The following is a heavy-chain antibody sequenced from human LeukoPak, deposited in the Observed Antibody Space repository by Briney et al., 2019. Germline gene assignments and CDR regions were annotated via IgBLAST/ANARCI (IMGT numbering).Heavy chain of an antibody. Sequence: GASVTVSFKSSGYIFTKYGISWVRQAPGQGREGMGWISTYDGNANYAQQLQGRVTMTKDTSTSTAYMELRSLISDDTAVYYCARDRGLSCRGGTCSMESWGQGTLVTVSS. CDR1: GYIFTKYG. D-gene: IGHD2-15*01. CDR2: ISTYDGNA. V-gene: IGHV1-18*01. CDR3: ARDRGLSCRGGTCSMES. J-gene: IGHJ5*02.